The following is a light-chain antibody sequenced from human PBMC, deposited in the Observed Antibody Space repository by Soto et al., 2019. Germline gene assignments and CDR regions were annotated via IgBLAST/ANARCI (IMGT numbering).Light chain of an antibody. V-gene: IGKV3-20*01. Sequence: EIVLTQSPATLSLAPGERATLSCRAGQSISTYLAWYQQKSGQAPRLLIYDASNRATGTPARFSGSGSGTDFTLTISRLEPEDFAVYYCQQYGSSPPITFGQGTRLEIK. CDR1: QSISTY. CDR3: QQYGSSPPIT. J-gene: IGKJ5*01. CDR2: DAS.